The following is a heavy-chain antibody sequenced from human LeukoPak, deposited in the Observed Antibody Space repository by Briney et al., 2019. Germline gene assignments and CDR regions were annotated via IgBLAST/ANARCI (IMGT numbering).Heavy chain of an antibody. CDR2: ISSSSSTI. CDR1: GFTFSSYS. CDR3: ARDLGGYGYGYNY. Sequence: PGGSLRLSCAASGFTFSSYSMNWVRQAPGKGLEWVSYISSSSSTIYYADSVKGRFTISRDNAKNSLYLQMNSLRAEDTAVYYCARDLGGYGYGYNYWGQGTLVTVSS. V-gene: IGHV3-48*01. D-gene: IGHD5-18*01. J-gene: IGHJ4*02.